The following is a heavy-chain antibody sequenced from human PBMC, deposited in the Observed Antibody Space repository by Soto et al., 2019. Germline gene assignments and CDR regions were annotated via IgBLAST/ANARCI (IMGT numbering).Heavy chain of an antibody. CDR1: GFTFSSYA. D-gene: IGHD5-12*01. CDR2: ISYDGSNK. V-gene: IGHV3-30-3*01. CDR3: ARESVVATKPPPYNH. Sequence: QVQLVESGGGVVQPGRSLRLSCAASGFTFSSYAMHWVRQAPGKGLEWVAVISYDGSNKYYADSVKGRFTISRDNSKNTLYRKWNGRRAENTAVYYCARESVVATKPPPYNHWAQEPLVTVSS. J-gene: IGHJ5*02.